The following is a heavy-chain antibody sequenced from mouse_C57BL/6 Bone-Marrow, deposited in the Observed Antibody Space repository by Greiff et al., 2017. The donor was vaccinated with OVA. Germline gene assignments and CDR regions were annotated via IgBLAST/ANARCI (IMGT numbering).Heavy chain of an antibody. Sequence: QVQLQQSGAELARPGASVKMSCKASGYTFTSYTMHWVKQRPGQGLEWIGYINPSSGYTKYNQKFKDKATLTADKSSSTAYMQLSSLTSEDSAVYYCARMRIYYGDFDDWGQGTTLTVSS. CDR2: INPSSGYT. CDR1: GYTFTSYT. D-gene: IGHD2-1*01. J-gene: IGHJ2*01. CDR3: ARMRIYYGDFDD. V-gene: IGHV1-4*01.